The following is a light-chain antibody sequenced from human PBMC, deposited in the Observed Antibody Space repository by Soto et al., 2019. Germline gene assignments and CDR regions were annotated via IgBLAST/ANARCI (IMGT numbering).Light chain of an antibody. Sequence: QSALTQPASVSGSPGQSITISCTGTSSDIGGYNYVSWYQHHPGKAPKLMIYECNNRPSGVSNRFSGSKSGNTASLTISGLQTEEEADYYCSSYRSSSTLYVFGAGTKVTVL. J-gene: IGLJ1*01. CDR3: SSYRSSSTLYV. CDR1: SSDIGGYNY. V-gene: IGLV2-14*01. CDR2: ECN.